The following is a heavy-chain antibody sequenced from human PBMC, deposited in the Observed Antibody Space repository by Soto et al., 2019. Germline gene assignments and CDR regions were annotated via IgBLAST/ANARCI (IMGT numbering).Heavy chain of an antibody. D-gene: IGHD3-22*01. CDR1: GYSFTSYW. CDR3: ARRVNYYDSSHYSNWFDP. Sequence: GESLKISCQGSGYSFTSYWITWVRQMPGKVLEWMGRIDPSDSYTNYSPSFQGHVTISADKSISTAYLQWSSLKASDTAMYYCARRVNYYDSSHYSNWFDPWGQGTLVNVSS. V-gene: IGHV5-10-1*01. CDR2: IDPSDSYT. J-gene: IGHJ5*02.